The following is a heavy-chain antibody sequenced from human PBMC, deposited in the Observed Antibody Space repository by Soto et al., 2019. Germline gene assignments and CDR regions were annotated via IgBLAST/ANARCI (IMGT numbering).Heavy chain of an antibody. V-gene: IGHV3-74*01. J-gene: IGHJ4*02. CDR2: IDTDGTST. D-gene: IGHD5-12*01. Sequence: EVQLVASGGGLVQPGGSLRLSCAASGFTFNTYWMHWVRQAPGKGLVWVSRIDTDGTSTTYADSVRGRFTISRDNAKNTLYLQMNGLRAEDTAVYYCARDRGYSGYDNWGQGTLVTVSS. CDR3: ARDRGYSGYDN. CDR1: GFTFNTYW.